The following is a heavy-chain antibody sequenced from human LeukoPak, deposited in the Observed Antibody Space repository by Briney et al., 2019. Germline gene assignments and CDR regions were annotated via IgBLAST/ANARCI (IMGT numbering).Heavy chain of an antibody. J-gene: IGHJ4*02. Sequence: ASGSVACKASGGTFSSYGRSWVRQAPGQGLEWMGGIIPIFGTANYAQKFQGRVTITADESTSTAYMELSSLRSEDTAVYYCANFGKLLPYWGQGTLVTVSA. CDR3: ANFGKLLPY. CDR1: GGTFSSYG. CDR2: IIPIFGTA. D-gene: IGHD3-10*01. V-gene: IGHV1-69*13.